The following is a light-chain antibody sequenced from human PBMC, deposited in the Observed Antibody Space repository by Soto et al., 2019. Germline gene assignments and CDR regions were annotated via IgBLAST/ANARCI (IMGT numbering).Light chain of an antibody. CDR2: TAS. Sequence: IQMTQSPSTLSASVGDTVTITCRASQSISVSLAWYQQQPGKVPKLLIYTASTLQSGVPSRFSGSGSGAEFTLTISSLQPEDFATYYCQQYNTYPWTFGQGTKVDIK. CDR1: QSISVS. CDR3: QQYNTYPWT. V-gene: IGKV1-5*03. J-gene: IGKJ1*01.